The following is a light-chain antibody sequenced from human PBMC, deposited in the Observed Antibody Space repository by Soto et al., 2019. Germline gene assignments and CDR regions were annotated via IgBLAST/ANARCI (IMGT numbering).Light chain of an antibody. CDR1: QGIGTD. J-gene: IGKJ1*01. CDR3: LQVYNYPRT. Sequence: AIQMTQSPYSLSASIGDRVTITCRASQGIGTDLGWFQQKPGKAPKLLMYAASTLETGVPSRFSGSGSGTDFTPTITSLQPEDFATYFCLQVYNYPRTFGQGTKVDIK. CDR2: AAS. V-gene: IGKV1-6*01.